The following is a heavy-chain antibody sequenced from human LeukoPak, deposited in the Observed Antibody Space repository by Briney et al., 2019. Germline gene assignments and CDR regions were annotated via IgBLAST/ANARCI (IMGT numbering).Heavy chain of an antibody. CDR2: IYYSGST. V-gene: IGHV4-59*01. D-gene: IGHD5-12*01. J-gene: IGHJ4*02. CDR3: ARDSGYDSNFDY. CDR1: GGSISSYY. Sequence: SETLSLTCTVSGGSISSYYWSWLRQPPGKGLEGSGYIYYSGSTNYNPSLKSRVTISVDTSNNQFSLKLSSVTAADTAVYYCARDSGYDSNFDYWGQGTLVTVSS.